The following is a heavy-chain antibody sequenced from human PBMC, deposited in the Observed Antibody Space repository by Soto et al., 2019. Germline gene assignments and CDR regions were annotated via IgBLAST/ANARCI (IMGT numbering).Heavy chain of an antibody. V-gene: IGHV2-26*01. CDR1: GFSLSNAKMG. CDR3: ARIPPSSVGEYFDY. D-gene: IGHD4-17*01. Sequence: SGPTLVNPTEALTLTCTVSGFSLSNAKMGVSWIRQPPGKALEWLAPIFSNDEKSYSTSLKSRLTISKDTSKSQVVLTMTNMDPVDTATYYCARIPPSSVGEYFDYWGQGTLVTVSS. J-gene: IGHJ4*02. CDR2: IFSNDEK.